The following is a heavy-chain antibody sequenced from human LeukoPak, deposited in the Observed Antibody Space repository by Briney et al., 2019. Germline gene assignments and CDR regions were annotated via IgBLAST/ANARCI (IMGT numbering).Heavy chain of an antibody. J-gene: IGHJ5*02. V-gene: IGHV3-21*01. CDR3: AKSGKYTSGPPRWSDP. CDR1: GFSFSSYA. Sequence: SGGSLRLSRAASGFSFSSYAMNWVRQAPGKGLEWVSSISSSSIGVYYADSVKGRFTISRDNAQNSLYLQMNSLRAEDTAVYYCAKSGKYTSGPPRWSDPWGQGTLVTVSS. CDR2: ISSSSIGV. D-gene: IGHD6-19*01.